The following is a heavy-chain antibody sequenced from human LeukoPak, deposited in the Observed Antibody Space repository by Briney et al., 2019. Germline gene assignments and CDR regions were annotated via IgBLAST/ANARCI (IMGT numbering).Heavy chain of an antibody. CDR1: GGTFSSYA. Sequence: ASVKVSCKASGGTFSSYAINWVRQAPGQGLEWMGRIIPILGIANYAQKFQGRVTITADKSTSTAYMELSSLRSEDTAVYYCARDLAAAGPEYYFDYWGQGTLVTVSS. D-gene: IGHD6-13*01. V-gene: IGHV1-69*04. CDR3: ARDLAAAGPEYYFDY. CDR2: IIPILGIA. J-gene: IGHJ4*02.